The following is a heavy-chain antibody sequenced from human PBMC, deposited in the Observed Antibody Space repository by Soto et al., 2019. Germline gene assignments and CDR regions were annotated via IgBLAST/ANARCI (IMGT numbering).Heavy chain of an antibody. Sequence: GGSLRLSCAASGFTFSSYSMNWVRQAPGKGLEWVSSISSSSSYIYYADSVKGRFTISRDNAKNSLYLQMNSLRAEDTAVYYCARDLVGGGEPRLIYYFDYWGQGTLVTVSS. J-gene: IGHJ4*02. CDR3: ARDLVGGGEPRLIYYFDY. D-gene: IGHD2-8*02. V-gene: IGHV3-21*01. CDR1: GFTFSSYS. CDR2: ISSSSSYI.